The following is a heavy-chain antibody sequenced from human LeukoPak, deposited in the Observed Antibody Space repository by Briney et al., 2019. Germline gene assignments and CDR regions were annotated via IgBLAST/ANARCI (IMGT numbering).Heavy chain of an antibody. CDR2: VGRSGDKT. Sequence: GGSLRLSCEASGFTFSSNAMSWVRQAPGKGLEWVPGVGRSGDKTYYADSVKGRFTISRDNSKNSLYLQMNSLRAEDTAVYYCVTREKEYYYDGSGYGAFDVWGQGTMVTVSS. D-gene: IGHD3-22*01. J-gene: IGHJ3*01. CDR3: VTREKEYYYDGSGYGAFDV. CDR1: GFTFSSNA. V-gene: IGHV3-23*01.